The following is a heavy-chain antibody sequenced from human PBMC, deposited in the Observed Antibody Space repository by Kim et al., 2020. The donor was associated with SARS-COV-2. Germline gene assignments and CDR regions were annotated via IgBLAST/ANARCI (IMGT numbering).Heavy chain of an antibody. CDR3: ASRVPGHGMDV. J-gene: IGHJ6*02. V-gene: IGHV4-59*01. D-gene: IGHD3-10*01. CDR2: IYYSGST. CDR1: GGSISSYY. Sequence: SETLSLTCTVSGGSISSYYWSWIRQPPGKGLEWIGCIYYSGSTNYNPSLKSRVTISVDASKNQFSLKLSSVTAADTAVYYCASRVPGHGMDVWGQGTTVSVSS.